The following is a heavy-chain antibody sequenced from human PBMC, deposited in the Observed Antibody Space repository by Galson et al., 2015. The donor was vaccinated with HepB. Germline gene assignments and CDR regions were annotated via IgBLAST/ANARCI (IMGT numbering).Heavy chain of an antibody. D-gene: IGHD3-3*01. CDR3: ARRKRDFWSGYHVIDY. V-gene: IGHV5-10-1*01. CDR1: GYSFNNYW. J-gene: IGHJ4*02. Sequence: QSGAEVKRPGESLRISCKGSGYSFNNYWISWVRQMPGKGLEWMERIDPSDSSTNYSPSFQGRVTISDDKSINTAYLQWNNLKASDTAMYFCARRKRDFWSGYHVIDYWGQGTLVTVSS. CDR2: IDPSDSST.